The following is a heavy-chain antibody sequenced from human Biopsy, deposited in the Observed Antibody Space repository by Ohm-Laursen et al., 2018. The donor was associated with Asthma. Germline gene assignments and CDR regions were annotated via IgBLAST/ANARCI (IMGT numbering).Heavy chain of an antibody. J-gene: IGHJ4*02. Sequence: TLSLTCTFSRGSINSDYWSWIRQPPGKGLEWIGLSSYSGFRKYNPSLKSRVTISVDTSKNQLPLNLTSVIAADTAVYYCARDQGDSKFDYWGQGILVTVSS. CDR1: RGSINSDY. D-gene: IGHD3-16*01. V-gene: IGHV4-59*01. CDR2: SSYSGFR. CDR3: ARDQGDSKFDY.